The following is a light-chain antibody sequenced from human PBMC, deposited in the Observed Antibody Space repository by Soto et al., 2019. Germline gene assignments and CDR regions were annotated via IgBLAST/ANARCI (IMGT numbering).Light chain of an antibody. V-gene: IGLV2-14*01. CDR1: SSDVGGYNY. J-gene: IGLJ1*01. Sequence: QSALTQPASVSGSPGQSITISCTGTSSDVGGYNYVSWYQQHPGKAPKLMIYDVSNRPSGVSNRFSGSKSGNTASLTISGLQAEDEADYYVSSYTSSSTRVFGTGTKVTVL. CDR3: SSYTSSSTRV. CDR2: DVS.